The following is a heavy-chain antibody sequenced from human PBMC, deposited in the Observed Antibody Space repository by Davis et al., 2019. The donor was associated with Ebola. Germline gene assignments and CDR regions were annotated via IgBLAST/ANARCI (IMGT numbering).Heavy chain of an antibody. Sequence: GESLKISCAASGFTFSKYWMHWVRQTPGKGLMWVSRINSDGSSSTREYADSVKGRFTISRDNSKNTVSLQMNGLRAEDTAVYYCATIPAEGVDHWGQGTLVTVSS. CDR2: INSDGSSS. J-gene: IGHJ4*02. CDR1: GFTFSKYW. D-gene: IGHD6-13*01. CDR3: ATIPAEGVDH. V-gene: IGHV3-74*03.